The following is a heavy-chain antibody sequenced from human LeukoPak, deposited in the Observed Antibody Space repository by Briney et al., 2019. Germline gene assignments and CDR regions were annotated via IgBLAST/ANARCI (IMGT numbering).Heavy chain of an antibody. CDR3: AKGPGYCSSTSCPLDLGMDV. Sequence: GGSLRLSCAASGFTFTNDAMSWVRQAPGKGLEWVSVVSGSGRITYYTDSMKGRFTISRDNSKNTLYLQMNSLRAEDTPLYYRAKGPGYCSSTSCPLDLGMDVWAQGTTVTVS. D-gene: IGHD2-2*01. CDR1: GFTFTNDA. J-gene: IGHJ6*02. CDR2: VSGSGRIT. V-gene: IGHV3-23*01.